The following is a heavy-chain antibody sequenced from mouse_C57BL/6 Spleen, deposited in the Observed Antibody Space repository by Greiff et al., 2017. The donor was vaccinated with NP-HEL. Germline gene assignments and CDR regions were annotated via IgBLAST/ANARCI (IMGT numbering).Heavy chain of an antibody. J-gene: IGHJ3*01. V-gene: IGHV5-6*01. D-gene: IGHD2-4*01. Sequence: EVKVVESGGDLVKPGGSLKLSCAASGFTFSSYGMSWVRQTPDKRLEWVATISSGGSYTYYPDSVKGRFTISRDNAKNTLYLQMSSLKSEDTAMYYCARHERDDYTWFAYWGQGTLVTVSA. CDR3: ARHERDDYTWFAY. CDR2: ISSGGSYT. CDR1: GFTFSSYG.